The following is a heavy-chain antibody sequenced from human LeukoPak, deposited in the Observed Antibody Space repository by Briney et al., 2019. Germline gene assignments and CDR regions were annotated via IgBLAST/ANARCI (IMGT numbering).Heavy chain of an antibody. Sequence: GGSLRLSCAASGFTFSTYWMTWVRLAPGKGLEWGANIKEDGSLKYYVDSVKGRFTISRDNDKNSLYLQMNSLRDEDTAVYYCARDQKHGYTYGYPLDYWGQGTLVTVSS. V-gene: IGHV3-7*01. J-gene: IGHJ4*02. CDR1: GFTFSTYW. CDR3: ARDQKHGYTYGYPLDY. CDR2: IKEDGSLK. D-gene: IGHD5-18*01.